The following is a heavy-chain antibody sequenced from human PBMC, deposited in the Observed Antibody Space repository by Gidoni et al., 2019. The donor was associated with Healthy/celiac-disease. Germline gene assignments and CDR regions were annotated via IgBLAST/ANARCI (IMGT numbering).Heavy chain of an antibody. D-gene: IGHD3-22*01. CDR2: IRYDLSNK. CDR1: GFPFSSYG. J-gene: IGHJ4*02. Sequence: QVQLVESGGGVVQPGGSLRLSCAASGFPFSSYGMHWVRQVPGKWLVLVAFIRYDLSNKYYADSVKGRFTISRYNSKNTLYLQMNSLRAEDTAVYYCAKRGRAIGLDYWGQGTLVTVSS. V-gene: IGHV3-30*02. CDR3: AKRGRAIGLDY.